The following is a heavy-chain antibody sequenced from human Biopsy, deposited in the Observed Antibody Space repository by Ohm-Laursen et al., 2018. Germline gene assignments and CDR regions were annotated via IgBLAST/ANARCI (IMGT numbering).Heavy chain of an antibody. D-gene: IGHD2/OR15-2a*01. Sequence: SETLSLTCTVSGGSISSDYWSWIRQTPGKGLEWIGYIYYSGSTNYNPSLKSRVTISVDTSKNQFSLRLNSVTAADTAVYYCARATNSTGWPYYSFYGMDVWGQGTTVTVSS. J-gene: IGHJ6*02. V-gene: IGHV4-59*01. CDR1: GGSISSDY. CDR2: IYYSGST. CDR3: ARATNSTGWPYYSFYGMDV.